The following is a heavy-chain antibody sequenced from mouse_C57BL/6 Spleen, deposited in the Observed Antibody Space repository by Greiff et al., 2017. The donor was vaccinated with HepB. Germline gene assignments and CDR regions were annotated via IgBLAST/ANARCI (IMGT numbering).Heavy chain of an antibody. V-gene: IGHV1-69*01. Sequence: VQLQQPGAELVMPGASVKLSCKASGYTFTSYWMNWVKQRTGQGLEWIGEIDPSDSYTNYNQKFKGKSTLTVDKSSSTAYMQLSRLTSEDSAVYYCARAGYCYVVAYWGQGTLVTVSA. D-gene: IGHD2-12*01. CDR3: ARAGYCYVVAY. J-gene: IGHJ3*01. CDR1: GYTFTSYW. CDR2: IDPSDSYT.